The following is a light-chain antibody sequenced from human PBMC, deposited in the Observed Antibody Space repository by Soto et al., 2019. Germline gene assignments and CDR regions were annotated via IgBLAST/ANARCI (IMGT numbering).Light chain of an antibody. CDR1: KSVDSAF. CDR2: GAS. J-gene: IGKJ1*01. V-gene: IGKV3-20*01. Sequence: EIVLTQSPGSLSLSLGERATLSCRASKSVDSAFFAWYQQKPGQPPSLLIFGASRRATGIPDRFSGSGSGTDFTLTISRLEPEDFAVYYCQQYASSLTFGQGTKVEI. CDR3: QQYASSLT.